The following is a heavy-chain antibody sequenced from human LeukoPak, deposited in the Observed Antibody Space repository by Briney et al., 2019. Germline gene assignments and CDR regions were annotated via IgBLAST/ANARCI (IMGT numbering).Heavy chain of an antibody. Sequence: GASVKVSCKASGYTFTGYYMHWVRQAPGQGLEWMGWINPNSGGTSYAQKFQGRVTMTTDTSISTAYMELSRLRADDTAVYYCARVAAEYYYGSGSYYSWFDPWGQGTLVTVSS. CDR2: INPNSGGT. J-gene: IGHJ5*02. D-gene: IGHD3-10*01. V-gene: IGHV1-2*02. CDR3: ARVAAEYYYGSGSYYSWFDP. CDR1: GYTFTGYY.